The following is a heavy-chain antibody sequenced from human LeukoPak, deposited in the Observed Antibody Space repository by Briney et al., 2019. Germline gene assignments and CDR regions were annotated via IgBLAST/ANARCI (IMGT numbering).Heavy chain of an antibody. V-gene: IGHV4-59*01. Sequence: SETLSLTCTVSGGSISNFYWSWIRQPPGKGLEWIGYIYYSGSTNYNPSLKSRVTISVDTSKNQFSLRLSSVTAADTAVYYCAREGGFYYYGSGSYYKDNWFDPWGQGTLVTVSS. J-gene: IGHJ5*02. CDR3: AREGGFYYYGSGSYYKDNWFDP. CDR1: GGSISNFY. CDR2: IYYSGST. D-gene: IGHD3-10*01.